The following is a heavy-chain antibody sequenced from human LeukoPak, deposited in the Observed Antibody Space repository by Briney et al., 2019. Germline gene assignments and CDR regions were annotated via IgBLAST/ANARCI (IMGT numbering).Heavy chain of an antibody. CDR1: GGSFSGYY. CDR3: ARDRTRSYYGSGSYYNGNWFDL. Sequence: SVTLSLTCAVYGGSFSGYYWSWIHQPPGKGLEWIGEINHSGSTNYNPSLKSRVTISVDTSKNQFSLKLSSVTAADTAVYYCARDRTRSYYGSGSYYNGNWFDLWGQGTLVTVSS. CDR2: INHSGST. D-gene: IGHD3-10*01. V-gene: IGHV4-34*01. J-gene: IGHJ5*02.